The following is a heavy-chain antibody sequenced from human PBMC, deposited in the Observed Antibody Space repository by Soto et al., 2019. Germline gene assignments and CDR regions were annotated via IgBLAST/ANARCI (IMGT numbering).Heavy chain of an antibody. CDR3: ARFGSSGYFVDY. J-gene: IGHJ4*02. Sequence: WIRKPQGKGLEWIGYIYYSGSTTYNPSLKSRVTISVDTSKNQFSLKLRSVTAADTAVYYCARFGSSGYFVDYWGQGTLVTV. D-gene: IGHD3-22*01. CDR2: IYYSGST. V-gene: IGHV4-59*01.